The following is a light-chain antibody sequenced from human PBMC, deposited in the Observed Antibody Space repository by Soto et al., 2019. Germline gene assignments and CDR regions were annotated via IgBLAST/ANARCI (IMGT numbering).Light chain of an antibody. V-gene: IGKV3-15*01. CDR1: QSVSRN. J-gene: IGKJ1*01. Sequence: EVVLTQSPATLSVSPGDRATLSCRASQSVSRNLAWYQQKPGQAPRLLIYGASTRATGVPARFSGSGSATEFTLSISSLQSEDVAVYYCHQYNQWPLWTFGQGTKVEI. CDR3: HQYNQWPLWT. CDR2: GAS.